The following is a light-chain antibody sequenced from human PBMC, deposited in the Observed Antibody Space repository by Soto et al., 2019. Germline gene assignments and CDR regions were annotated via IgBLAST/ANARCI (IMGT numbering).Light chain of an antibody. CDR2: GAF. V-gene: IGKV3-15*01. J-gene: IGKJ5*01. Sequence: EIVMTQPPATLTVSPGERATLSCRASQSAGTNLAWYQQKPGQAPRLLIHGAFTRATGIPARFSGSGSGTEFTLTISSLQSEDFAVFYCQQYNQWPITFGQGTRLEIK. CDR1: QSAGTN. CDR3: QQYNQWPIT.